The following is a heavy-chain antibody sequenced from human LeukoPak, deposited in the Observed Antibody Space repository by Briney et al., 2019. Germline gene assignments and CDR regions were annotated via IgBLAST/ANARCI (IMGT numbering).Heavy chain of an antibody. CDR1: GYSFTSYW. J-gene: IGHJ6*02. CDR3: ARQVDGTVGYYYYGMDV. V-gene: IGHV5-51*01. Sequence: GESLKISCKGSGYSFTSYWIGGVRQMPGKGLEWMGIIYPGDSDTRYSPSFQGQVTISADRSISTAYLQWSSLKASDTAMYYCARQVDGTVGYYYYGMDVWGQGTMVTVSS. CDR2: IYPGDSDT. D-gene: IGHD2-15*01.